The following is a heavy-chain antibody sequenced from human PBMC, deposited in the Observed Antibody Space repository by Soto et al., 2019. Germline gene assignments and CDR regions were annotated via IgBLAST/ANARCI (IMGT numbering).Heavy chain of an antibody. CDR1: GFSFSTYA. J-gene: IGHJ3*01. CDR3: ARDGGGFGELLLNSYDAFDL. CDR2: ISYDGSNA. D-gene: IGHD3-10*01. V-gene: IGHV3-30*04. Sequence: LRLSCTASGFSFSTYAMYWVRQAPGKGLEWVAIISYDGSNAQYADSVKGRLTVARDNSKNTLYLQMHSLTAEDTAVYYCARDGGGFGELLLNSYDAFDLWGQGKLVTVSS.